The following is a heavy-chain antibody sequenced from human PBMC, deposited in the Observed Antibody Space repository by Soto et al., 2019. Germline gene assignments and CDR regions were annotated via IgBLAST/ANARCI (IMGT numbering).Heavy chain of an antibody. V-gene: IGHV1-69*13. CDR2: IKPISDIT. CDR1: GDTFGRFT. J-gene: IGHJ5*02. D-gene: IGHD4-4*01. CDR3: ARDPSTINSLIGVWFDP. Sequence: SVKVSCKASGDTFGRFTINWVRQAPGQGLEWMGGIKPISDITNYAQRSQGRVTFTADASTSTVCLELSSLRSEDTAMYYCARDPSTINSLIGVWFDPWGQGTLVTVSS.